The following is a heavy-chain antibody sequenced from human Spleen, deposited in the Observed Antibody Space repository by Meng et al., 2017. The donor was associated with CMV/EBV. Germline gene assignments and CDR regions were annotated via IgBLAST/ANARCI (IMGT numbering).Heavy chain of an antibody. CDR2: IYYSGST. CDR1: GCSISRLPSC. Sequence: FTVSGCSISRLPSCWGWLRQPPGKGLGWIGSIYYSGSTYSIPSLKSRVTISVDTSKNQFSLKLSSVTAADTAVYYCARHWGGLFDYWGQGTLVTVSS. J-gene: IGHJ4*02. V-gene: IGHV4-39*01. D-gene: IGHD2-21*01. CDR3: ARHWGGLFDY.